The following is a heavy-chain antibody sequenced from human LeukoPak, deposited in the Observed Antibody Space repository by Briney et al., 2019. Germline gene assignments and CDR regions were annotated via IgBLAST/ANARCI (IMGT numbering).Heavy chain of an antibody. CDR1: GFTFSSYG. CDR3: AKEDCGGDCYPTAFDY. CDR2: ISYDGSNK. J-gene: IGHJ4*02. D-gene: IGHD2-21*02. Sequence: GRSPRLSCAASGFTFSSYGMHWVRQAPGKGLEWVAVISYDGSNKYYADSVKGRFTISRDNSKNTLYLQMNSLRAEDTAVYYCAKEDCGGDCYPTAFDYWGQGTLVTVSS. V-gene: IGHV3-30*18.